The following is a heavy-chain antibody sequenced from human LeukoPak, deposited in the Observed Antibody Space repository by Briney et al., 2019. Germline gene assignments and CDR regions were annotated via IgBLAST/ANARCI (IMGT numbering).Heavy chain of an antibody. CDR3: AKVYSSSWSSFDY. J-gene: IGHJ4*02. Sequence: GGSLRLSCVVSGLTFSNYAMTWVRQAPGKGLEWLSAITGDGVYTNYADSVKGRFTISRDNAKNSLYLQMNSLRAEDTALYYCAKVYSSSWSSFDYWGQGTLVTVSS. V-gene: IGHV3-23*01. CDR1: GLTFSNYA. CDR2: ITGDGVYT. D-gene: IGHD6-13*01.